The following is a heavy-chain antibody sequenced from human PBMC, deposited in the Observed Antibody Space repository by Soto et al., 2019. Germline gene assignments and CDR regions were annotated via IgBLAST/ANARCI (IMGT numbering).Heavy chain of an antibody. CDR2: ISSYNGNT. J-gene: IGHJ4*02. CDR3: ARGHIVWGSYRSPLFDY. CDR1: GYTFTIYG. Sequence: ASVEVSCQASGYTFTIYGSICVRQAPGQGLEWMGWISSYNGNTNYAQKLQGRVTMTTDTSTSTAYMELRSLRSDDTAVYYCARGHIVWGSYRSPLFDYWGKGTLVTVSS. D-gene: IGHD3-16*02. V-gene: IGHV1-18*04.